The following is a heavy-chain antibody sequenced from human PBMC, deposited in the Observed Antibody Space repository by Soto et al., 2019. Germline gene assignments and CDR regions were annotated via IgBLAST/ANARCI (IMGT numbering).Heavy chain of an antibody. D-gene: IGHD5-18*01. CDR1: LCPFSTHY. Sequence: AAALSLPLPASLCPFSTHYLTWFRQPLGKGLEWVSYISSSSSTIYYADSVKGRFTISRDNAKNSLYLQMNSLRDEDTAVYYCARERIQLWLGPTYYYYYGMDVWGQGT. J-gene: IGHJ6*02. CDR2: ISSSSSTI. V-gene: IGHV3-48*02. CDR3: ARERIQLWLGPTYYYYYGMDV.